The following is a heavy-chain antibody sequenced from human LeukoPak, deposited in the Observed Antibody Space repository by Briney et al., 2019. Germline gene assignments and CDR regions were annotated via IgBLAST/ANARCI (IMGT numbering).Heavy chain of an antibody. CDR3: ARQYYGDNSGFDY. CDR2: IYPGDSDT. Sequence: GESLKISCKGSGYSFTTYWIGWVRQMPGKGLEWMAIIYPGDSDTRCSPSFQGQVTISADKSISTAYLQWSSLKASDTAMYYCARQYYGDNSGFDYWGQGTPVTVSS. V-gene: IGHV5-51*01. D-gene: IGHD4-23*01. J-gene: IGHJ4*02. CDR1: GYSFTTYW.